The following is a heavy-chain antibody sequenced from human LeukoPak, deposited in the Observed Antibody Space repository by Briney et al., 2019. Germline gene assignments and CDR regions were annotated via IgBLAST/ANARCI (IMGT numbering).Heavy chain of an antibody. V-gene: IGHV3-53*01. CDR1: GFTVSSNY. CDR2: IYSGGST. Sequence: GGSLRLSCAASGFTVSSNYMSWVRQAPGKGLEWVSVIYSGGSTYYADSVKGRFTISRDNSKNTLYLQRSSLRAEDTAVYYCARGNWNHDAFDIWGQGTMVTVSS. CDR3: ARGNWNHDAFDI. D-gene: IGHD1-20*01. J-gene: IGHJ3*02.